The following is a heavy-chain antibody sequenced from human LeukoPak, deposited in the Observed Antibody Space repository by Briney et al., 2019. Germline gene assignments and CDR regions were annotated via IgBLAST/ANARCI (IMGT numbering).Heavy chain of an antibody. CDR1: GGSFSGYY. CDR3: ARGTVDGSGSFNYHFDY. Sequence: SETLSLTCAVYGGSFSGYYWSWIRQPPGKGLEWIGEINHSGSTNYNPSLKSRVTISVDTSKNQFSLKLSSVTAADTAVYYCARGTVDGSGSFNYHFDYWGQGTLVTVSS. J-gene: IGHJ4*02. D-gene: IGHD3-10*01. CDR2: INHSGST. V-gene: IGHV4-34*01.